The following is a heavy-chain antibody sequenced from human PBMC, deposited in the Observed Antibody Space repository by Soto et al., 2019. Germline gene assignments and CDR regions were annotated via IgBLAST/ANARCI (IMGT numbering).Heavy chain of an antibody. CDR3: ARIPVDKYTISSLDP. D-gene: IGHD3-3*01. V-gene: IGHV4-59*12. CDR2: IYYSGKN. J-gene: IGHJ5*02. Sequence: WLRLPPAKGLEWIGHIYYSGKNNYNPSLKSRVIISVDTSKNLLSLKLTSVTAADTAVYYFARIPVDKYTISSLDPWGKGT.